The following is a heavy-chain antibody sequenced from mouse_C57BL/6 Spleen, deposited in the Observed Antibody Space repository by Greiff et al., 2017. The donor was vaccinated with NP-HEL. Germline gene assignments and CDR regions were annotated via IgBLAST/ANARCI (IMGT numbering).Heavy chain of an antibody. V-gene: IGHV6-3*01. CDR1: GFTFSNYW. J-gene: IGHJ2*01. CDR2: IRLKSDNYAT. CDR3: TGGYYGSSYVARDY. Sequence: EVKLVESGGGLVQPGGSMKLSCVASGFTFSNYWMNWVRQSPEKGLEWVAQIRLKSDNYATHYAESVKGRFTISRDDSKSSVYLQMNNLRAEDTGIYYCTGGYYGSSYVARDYWGQGTTLTVSS. D-gene: IGHD1-1*01.